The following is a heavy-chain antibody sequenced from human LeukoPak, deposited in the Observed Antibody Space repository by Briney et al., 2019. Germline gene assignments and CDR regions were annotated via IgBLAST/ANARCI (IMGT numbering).Heavy chain of an antibody. Sequence: ASVKGSCKASGNTFTSYDVNWVRQATGQGLEWMGWMNPNSGNTGYAQKFQGRVTMTRNTSISTAYMELSSLRSEDTAVYYCARVVRRGYNWFDPWGQGTLVTVSS. CDR1: GNTFTSYD. CDR3: ARVVRRGYNWFDP. CDR2: MNPNSGNT. J-gene: IGHJ5*02. D-gene: IGHD3-10*01. V-gene: IGHV1-8*01.